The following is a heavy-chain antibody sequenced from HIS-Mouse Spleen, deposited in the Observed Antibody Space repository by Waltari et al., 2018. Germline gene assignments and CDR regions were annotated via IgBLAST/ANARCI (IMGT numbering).Heavy chain of an antibody. D-gene: IGHD6-13*01. CDR3: AREIPYSSSWYDWYFDL. CDR1: GGSISSSSYY. V-gene: IGHV4-39*07. J-gene: IGHJ2*01. Sequence: QLQLQESGPGLAKPSETLSLTCTVSGGSISSSSYYWGWIRQPPGKWLEWIGSIYYSGCTYSNPDLTSRVTISVGPSKNQFSLKLSSVTAADTAVYYCAREIPYSSSWYDWYFDLWGRGTLVTVSS. CDR2: IYYSGCT.